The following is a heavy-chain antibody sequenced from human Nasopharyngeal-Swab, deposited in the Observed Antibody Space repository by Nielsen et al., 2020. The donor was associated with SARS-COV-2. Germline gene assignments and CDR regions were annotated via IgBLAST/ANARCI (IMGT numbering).Heavy chain of an antibody. V-gene: IGHV5-51*01. CDR3: ARLDRYGEYFQH. Sequence: VRQTPGKGLEWMGIIYPGDSGTRYSPSFQGQVTMSADKSISTAYLQWSSLKASDTAMYYCARLDRYGEYFQHWGQGTLVTVSS. CDR2: IYPGDSGT. D-gene: IGHD5-18*01. J-gene: IGHJ1*01.